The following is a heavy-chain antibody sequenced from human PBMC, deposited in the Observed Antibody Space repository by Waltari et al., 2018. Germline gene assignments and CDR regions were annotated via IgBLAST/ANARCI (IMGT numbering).Heavy chain of an antibody. CDR1: GYSFTTTW. Sequence: EVQVVQSGAEVNTPGESLTISCEGSGYSFTTTWIGWVRQMPGKGLEWMGIIYPGDSDTRYSPSFQGQVTISADKSINTAYLQWSTLKASDTAMYYCVVGSSFDYWGQGTLVTVSS. CDR2: IYPGDSDT. J-gene: IGHJ4*02. V-gene: IGHV5-51*01. CDR3: VVGSSFDY. D-gene: IGHD3-10*01.